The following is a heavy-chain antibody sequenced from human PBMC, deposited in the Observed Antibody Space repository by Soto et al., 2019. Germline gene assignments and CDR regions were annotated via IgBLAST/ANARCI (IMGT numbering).Heavy chain of an antibody. V-gene: IGHV4-31*03. J-gene: IGHJ6*03. CDR2: IYYSGST. CDR3: ARGFSGVKYMTYYYYYMDV. CDR1: GGSISSGGYY. D-gene: IGHD3-3*01. Sequence: PSETLSLTCTVSGGSISSGGYYWSWIRQHPGKGLEWIGYIYYSGSTYYNPSLKSRVTISVDTSKNQFSLKLSSVTAADTAVYYCARGFSGVKYMTYYYYYMDVWGKGTTVTVSS.